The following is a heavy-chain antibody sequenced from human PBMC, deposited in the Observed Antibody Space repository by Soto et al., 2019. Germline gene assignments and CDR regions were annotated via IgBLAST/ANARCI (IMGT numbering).Heavy chain of an antibody. D-gene: IGHD2-21*01. J-gene: IGHJ6*03. CDR1: GYTFTSYG. V-gene: IGHV1-18*01. CDR2: ISAYNGNT. Sequence: QVQLVQSGAEVKKPGASVKVSCKASGYTFTSYGISWVRQAPGQGLEWMGWISAYNGNTNYAQKLQGRVTMTPDPSTSTAYMELRSLGSDDTAVYYCARLSYCGGDCSPVYYYYYMDVWGKGNTVTVSS. CDR3: ARLSYCGGDCSPVYYYYYMDV.